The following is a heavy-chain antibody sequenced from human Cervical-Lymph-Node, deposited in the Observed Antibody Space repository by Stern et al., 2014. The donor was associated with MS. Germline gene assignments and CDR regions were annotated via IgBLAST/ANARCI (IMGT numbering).Heavy chain of an antibody. Sequence: QEQLQESGPGLLKPSQTLSLSCTVSGVSISSGGYYWSWIRQLPGKGLEWMGSFSFSGSTSYNPSVTSRVSISVDTSKNQFSLNLRSVTAADTAVYYCANGGDEYNPIDYWGQGTLVIVST. CDR3: ANGGDEYNPIDY. J-gene: IGHJ4*02. CDR2: FSFSGST. CDR1: GVSISSGGYY. D-gene: IGHD5-24*01. V-gene: IGHV4-31*03.